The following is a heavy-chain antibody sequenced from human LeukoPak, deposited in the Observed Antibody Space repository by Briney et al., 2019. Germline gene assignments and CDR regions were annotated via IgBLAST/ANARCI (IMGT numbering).Heavy chain of an antibody. J-gene: IGHJ4*02. V-gene: IGHV3-23*01. Sequence: GGSLRLSCAASGFTFSNYAMIWVRQAPGKGLEWVSSISGSGSNTYYADSVKGRFTISRDNSKNTLYLQMSSLRAEDTAVYYCAKLTGTTDCWGQGTLVTVSS. CDR2: ISGSGSNT. CDR1: GFTFSNYA. D-gene: IGHD1-7*01. CDR3: AKLTGTTDC.